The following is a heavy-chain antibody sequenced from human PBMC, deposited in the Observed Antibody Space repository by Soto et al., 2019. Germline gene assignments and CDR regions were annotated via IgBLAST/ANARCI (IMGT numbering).Heavy chain of an antibody. V-gene: IGHV1-18*01. Sequence: QVQLVQSGAEVKKPGASVKVSCKASGYTFTSYGISWVRQAPGQGLEWMGWISAYNGNTNYVQKLQGRVTMTTDTSTSTAYMELRSLRSDDTAVYYCARDQDIVVVPALNWFDPWGQGTLVTVSS. D-gene: IGHD2-2*01. CDR3: ARDQDIVVVPALNWFDP. J-gene: IGHJ5*02. CDR2: ISAYNGNT. CDR1: GYTFTSYG.